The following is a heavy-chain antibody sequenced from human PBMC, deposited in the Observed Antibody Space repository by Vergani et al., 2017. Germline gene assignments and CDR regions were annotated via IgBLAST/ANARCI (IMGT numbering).Heavy chain of an antibody. CDR1: GGTFSSYA. V-gene: IGHV1-69*01. J-gene: IGHJ3*02. Sequence: QVQLVQSGAEVKKPGSSVKVSCKASGGTFSSYAISWVRQAPGQGLEWMGGIIPIFGTANYAQKFQGRVTITADESTSTAYMELGSLRSEDTAVYYCARDSSPYYYDSSGYFSGGGCAFDIWGQGTMVTVSS. CDR3: ARDSSPYYYDSSGYFSGGGCAFDI. D-gene: IGHD3-22*01. CDR2: IIPIFGTA.